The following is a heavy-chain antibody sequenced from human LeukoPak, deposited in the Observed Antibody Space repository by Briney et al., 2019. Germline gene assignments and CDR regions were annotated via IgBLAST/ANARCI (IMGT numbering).Heavy chain of an antibody. CDR1: GFTFDDYA. CDR2: ISWNSGSI. Sequence: GGSLRLSCAASGFTFDDYAMHWVRQAPGKGLEWVSGISWNSGSIGYADSVKGRFTISRDNAKNSLYLQMNSLRAEDTAVYYCASGVVLWFGESPYMDVWGKGTTVTVSS. CDR3: ASGVVLWFGESPYMDV. J-gene: IGHJ6*03. V-gene: IGHV3-9*01. D-gene: IGHD3-10*01.